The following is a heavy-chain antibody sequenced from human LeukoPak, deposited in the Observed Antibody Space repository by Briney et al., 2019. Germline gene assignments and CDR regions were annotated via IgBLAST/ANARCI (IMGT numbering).Heavy chain of an antibody. V-gene: IGHV3-23*01. CDR1: GFTFSSYG. Sequence: PGGSLRLSCAASGFTFSSYGMSWVRQAPGKGLEWVSAISGSGGSTYYADSVKGRFTISRDNSKNTLYLQMNSLRAEDTAVYYCASLDLPAAMPGLYYYYYYMDVWGKGTTVTISS. CDR3: ASLDLPAAMPGLYYYYYYMDV. D-gene: IGHD2-2*01. CDR2: ISGSGGST. J-gene: IGHJ6*03.